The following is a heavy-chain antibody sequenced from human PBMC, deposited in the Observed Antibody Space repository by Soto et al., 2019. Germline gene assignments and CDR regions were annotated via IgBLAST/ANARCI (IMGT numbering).Heavy chain of an antibody. D-gene: IGHD2-2*01. J-gene: IGHJ6*02. Sequence: QVQLVQSGAEVKKPGSSVKVSCKASGGTFSSYAISWVRQAPGQGLEWMGGIIHISGTANYAQKFQGRVTITADESTSTAYMELSNMRSEDTAVYYFARSQRSSTSLEIYYYYYYGMEVCGQWNTVTVSS. CDR1: GGTFSSYA. CDR3: ARSQRSSTSLEIYYYYYYGMEV. CDR2: IIHISGTA. V-gene: IGHV1-69*01.